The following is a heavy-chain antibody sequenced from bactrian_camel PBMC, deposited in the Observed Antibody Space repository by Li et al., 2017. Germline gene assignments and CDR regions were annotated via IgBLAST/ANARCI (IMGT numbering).Heavy chain of an antibody. CDR3: AARVGDYWRDWSEATH. Sequence: HVQLVESGGGSVQAGSGLRLSCAASEYRGCMGWFRQTPGKEREGVARFYSSGGATVYADSVSRRFTISQDNAKKTVYLQMSSLQLEDTAMYYCAARVGDYWRDWSEATHWGQGTQVTVS. CDR2: FYSSGGAT. J-gene: IGHJ4*01. V-gene: IGHV3S63*01. D-gene: IGHD5*01. CDR1: EYRGC.